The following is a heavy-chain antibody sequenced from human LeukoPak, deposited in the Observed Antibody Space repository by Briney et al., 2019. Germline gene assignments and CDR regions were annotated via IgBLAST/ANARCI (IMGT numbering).Heavy chain of an antibody. Sequence: PSETLSLTCTVSGGSISSSSYYWGWIRQPPGKGLEWIGSIYYSGSTYYNPSLKSRVTISVDTSKNQFSLKLSSVTAADTAVYYCARDSYYYDSSGYGYWGQGTLVTVSS. CDR3: ARDSYYYDSSGYGY. D-gene: IGHD3-22*01. CDR2: IYYSGST. J-gene: IGHJ4*02. CDR1: GGSISSSSYY. V-gene: IGHV4-39*07.